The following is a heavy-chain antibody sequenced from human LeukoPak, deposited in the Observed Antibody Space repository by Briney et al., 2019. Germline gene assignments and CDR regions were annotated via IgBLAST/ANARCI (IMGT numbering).Heavy chain of an antibody. V-gene: IGHV3-30-3*01. J-gene: IGHJ5*02. CDR3: ASLWFRESTNWFDP. CDR2: ISYDGSNK. Sequence: GGSLRLSCAASGFTFSSYAMHWVRQAPGKGLEWVAVISYDGSNKYYADSVKGRFTISRDNSKNTLYLQMNSLRAEDTAVYYCASLWFRESTNWFDPWGQGTLVTVSS. D-gene: IGHD3-10*01. CDR1: GFTFSSYA.